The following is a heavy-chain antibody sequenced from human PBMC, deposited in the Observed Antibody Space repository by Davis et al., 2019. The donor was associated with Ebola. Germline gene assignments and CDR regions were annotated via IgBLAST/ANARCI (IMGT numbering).Heavy chain of an antibody. CDR2: IHGDGSST. CDR3: ARDLGGWEGY. D-gene: IGHD1-26*01. V-gene: IGHV3-74*01. J-gene: IGHJ4*02. Sequence: GESLKISCAASGFTFSRSWMHWVRQAPGKGLLWVSRIHGDGSSTSYADSVKGRFTISRDNAENSLYLQMNSVRAEDTAVYYCARDLGGWEGYWGQGTLVTVSS. CDR1: GFTFSRSW.